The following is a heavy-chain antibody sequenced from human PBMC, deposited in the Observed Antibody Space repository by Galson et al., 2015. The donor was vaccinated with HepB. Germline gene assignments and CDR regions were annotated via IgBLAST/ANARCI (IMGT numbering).Heavy chain of an antibody. J-gene: IGHJ3*02. CDR2: IRGSGGST. CDR3: AKGDNWTPDAFDI. CDR1: GFTFSSYA. Sequence: SLRLSCAASGFTFSSYAMSWVRQAPGKGLEWVSAIRGSGGSTYYADSVKGRFTISRDNSKNTLYLQMNSLRAEDTAVYYCAKGDNWTPDAFDIWGQGTMVTVS. D-gene: IGHD1-1*01. V-gene: IGHV3-23*01.